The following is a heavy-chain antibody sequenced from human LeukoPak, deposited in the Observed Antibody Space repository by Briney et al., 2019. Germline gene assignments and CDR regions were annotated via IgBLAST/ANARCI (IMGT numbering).Heavy chain of an antibody. Sequence: GGSLRLSCAASGFTVSSNYMSWVRQAPGKGLEWVSVIYSGGSTCYADSVKGRFTISRDNSKNTLYLQMNSLRAEDTAVYYCARDNSDGSIVWFDPWGQGTLVTVSS. CDR1: GFTVSSNY. J-gene: IGHJ5*02. V-gene: IGHV3-66*01. D-gene: IGHD2-15*01. CDR3: ARDNSDGSIVWFDP. CDR2: IYSGGST.